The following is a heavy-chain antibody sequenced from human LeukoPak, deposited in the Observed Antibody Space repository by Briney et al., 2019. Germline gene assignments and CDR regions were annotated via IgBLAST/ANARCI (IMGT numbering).Heavy chain of an antibody. CDR1: GGTFSSYA. CDR3: ASGDIVVVPAAAGFKG. CDR2: IIPIFGTA. V-gene: IGHV1-69*13. D-gene: IGHD2-2*01. Sequence: SVKVSCKASGGTFSSYAISWVRQAPGHGLEWMGGIIPIFGTANYAQKFQGRVTITADESTSTAYMELSSLRSEDTAVYYCASGDIVVVPAAAGFKGWGQGTLVTVSS. J-gene: IGHJ4*02.